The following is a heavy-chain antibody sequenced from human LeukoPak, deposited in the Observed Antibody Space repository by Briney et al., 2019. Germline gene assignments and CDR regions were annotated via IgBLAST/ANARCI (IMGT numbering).Heavy chain of an antibody. CDR3: ATHTGYSSGWYDFDY. CDR2: INPNSGDT. CDR1: GYTFTGYY. Sequence: ASVKVSCKASGYTFTGYYMHWVRQAPGQGLEWMGWINPNSGDTNYAQKFQGRVTMTRDTSISTAYMELSRLRSDDTAVYYCATHTGYSSGWYDFDYWGQGTLVTVSS. J-gene: IGHJ4*02. V-gene: IGHV1-2*02. D-gene: IGHD6-19*01.